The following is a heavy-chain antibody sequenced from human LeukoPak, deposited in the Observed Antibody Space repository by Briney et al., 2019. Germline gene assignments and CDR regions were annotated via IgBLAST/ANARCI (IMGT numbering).Heavy chain of an antibody. CDR3: ARQQYSTSSCDS. Sequence: SETLSLTCSVSGGSISTYYWSWIRQPPGKGLEWIGNIYYSGSSYYNLSLKSRVTVSVDTAKNQFSLKLSSVTAADTAVYYCARQQYSTSSCDSWGQGTLVTVST. D-gene: IGHD6-6*01. CDR1: GGSISTYY. CDR2: IYYSGSS. J-gene: IGHJ4*02. V-gene: IGHV4-59*01.